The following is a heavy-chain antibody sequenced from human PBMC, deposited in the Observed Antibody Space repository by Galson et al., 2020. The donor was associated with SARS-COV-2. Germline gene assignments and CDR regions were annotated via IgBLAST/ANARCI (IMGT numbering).Heavy chain of an antibody. CDR2: IYSGGST. D-gene: IGHD2-15*01. V-gene: IGHV3-53*01. CDR3: ARDEGTGVLAAL. J-gene: IGHJ4*02. CDR1: GFTVSNNY. Sequence: GGYLRLSCAASGFTVSNNYMSWVRQAPGKGLEWVALIYSGGSTYYADSVKGRFTISRDNSKNSLYLQMNSVRVEDTAVYYCARDEGTGVLAALWGQGARFSVSS.